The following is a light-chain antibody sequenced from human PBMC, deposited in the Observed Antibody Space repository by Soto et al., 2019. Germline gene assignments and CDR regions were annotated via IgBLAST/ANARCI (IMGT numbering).Light chain of an antibody. CDR1: QSVGNS. Sequence: EIVLTQSPDTLSLSPGERATLSCRASQSVGNSVAWYQQKPGQAPRLLTYDASKRATGIPARFSGSGSGTDFTLTISSLEPEDFALYSCQERSGWPLTFGGGTNLEIK. CDR3: QERSGWPLT. V-gene: IGKV3-11*01. CDR2: DAS. J-gene: IGKJ4*01.